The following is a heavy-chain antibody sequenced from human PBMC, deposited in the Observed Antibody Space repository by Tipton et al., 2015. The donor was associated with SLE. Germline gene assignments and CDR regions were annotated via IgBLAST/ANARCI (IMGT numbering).Heavy chain of an antibody. J-gene: IGHJ6*03. V-gene: IGHV3-48*03. CDR3: ARDGTPQMYYYDSSGYVDV. Sequence: GSLRLSCAASGFTFSTYAMSWVRQAPGKGLEWVSYISSSGSTIYYADSVKGRFTISRDNAKNSLYLQMNSLRAEDTAVYYCARDGTPQMYYYDSSGYVDVWGKGTTVTVSS. CDR1: GFTFSTYA. CDR2: ISSSGSTI. D-gene: IGHD3-22*01.